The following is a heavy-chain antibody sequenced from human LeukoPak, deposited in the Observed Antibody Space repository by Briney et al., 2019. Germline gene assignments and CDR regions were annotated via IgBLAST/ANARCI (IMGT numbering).Heavy chain of an antibody. V-gene: IGHV4-61*01. D-gene: IGHD3-9*01. Sequence: SGTLSLTCAVSGDSVSSDSYYWHWIRRSPGKGLEWVGFVYYSGRTKYNPSLKSRVAMSIDTSKNQVSLRLRSVTAADTAVYYCARTGPHYYYGMDVWGQGTTVTVSS. CDR2: VYYSGRT. J-gene: IGHJ6*02. CDR1: GDSVSSDSYY. CDR3: ARTGPHYYYGMDV.